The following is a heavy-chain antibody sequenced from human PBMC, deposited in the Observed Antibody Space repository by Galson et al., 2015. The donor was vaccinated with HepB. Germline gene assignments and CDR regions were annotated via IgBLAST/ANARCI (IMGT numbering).Heavy chain of an antibody. D-gene: IGHD2-2*01. CDR3: ARGRPAARYCSSTSCYAGWFDP. CDR1: GGSFSGYY. J-gene: IGHJ5*02. Sequence: ETLSLTCAVYGGSFSGYYWSWIRQPPGKGLEWIGEINHSGSTNYNPSLKSRVTISVDTSKNQFSLKLSSVTAADTAVYYCARGRPAARYCSSTSCYAGWFDPWGQGTLVTVSS. V-gene: IGHV4-34*01. CDR2: INHSGST.